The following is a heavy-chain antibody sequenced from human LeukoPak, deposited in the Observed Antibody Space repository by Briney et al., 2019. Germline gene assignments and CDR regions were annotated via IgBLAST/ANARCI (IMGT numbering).Heavy chain of an antibody. CDR3: AKDRCSNGVGCYYYYMDV. V-gene: IGHV3-23*01. CDR1: GFTFSSYA. D-gene: IGHD2-8*01. Sequence: GGSLRLSCAASGFTFSSYAMSWVRQAPRKGLEWVSAISGSGGSTYYADSVKGRFTISRDNSKNTLYLQMNSLRAEDTAVYYCAKDRCSNGVGCYYYYMDVWGKGTTVTISS. J-gene: IGHJ6*03. CDR2: ISGSGGST.